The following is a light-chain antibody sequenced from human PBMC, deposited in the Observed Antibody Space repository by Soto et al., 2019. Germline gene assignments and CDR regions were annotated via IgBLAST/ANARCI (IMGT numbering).Light chain of an antibody. Sequence: DIQMTQSPSTLSASVGDRVTITCRASQTISSWLTWYQQKPGKAPKLLIYAASTLQSGVPSRFSGSGSGTDFTLTISRLEPEDFAMYFCQQYGDSPRTFGQGTKVDIK. CDR1: QTISSW. CDR3: QQYGDSPRT. CDR2: AAS. V-gene: IGKV1-27*01. J-gene: IGKJ1*01.